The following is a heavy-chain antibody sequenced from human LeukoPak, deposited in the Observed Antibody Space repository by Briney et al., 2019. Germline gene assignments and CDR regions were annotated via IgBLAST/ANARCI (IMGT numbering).Heavy chain of an antibody. CDR3: ARVPYYDILTGYAKSIRDYYMDV. CDR1: GDSISSSSSY. J-gene: IGHJ6*03. Sequence: SETLSLTCTVSGDSISSSSSYWGWIRQPPGEGLEWIGSIYYSGSTYYNTSLKSRVTISVDTSKNQFSLKLSSVTAADTAVYYCARVPYYDILTGYAKSIRDYYMDVWGKGTTVTVSS. V-gene: IGHV4-39*07. D-gene: IGHD3-9*01. CDR2: IYYSGST.